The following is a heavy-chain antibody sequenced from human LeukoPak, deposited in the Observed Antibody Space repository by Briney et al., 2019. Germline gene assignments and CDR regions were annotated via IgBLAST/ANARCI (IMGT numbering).Heavy chain of an antibody. Sequence: ASVKVSCKASGYTFTGYYMHWVRQAPGQGLEWMGWINPNSGGTNYAQKFQGRVTMTRDTPISTAYMELSRLRSDDTAVYYCARDHSSGWYGGPSHNFDYWGQGTLVTVSS. D-gene: IGHD6-19*01. CDR3: ARDHSSGWYGGPSHNFDY. V-gene: IGHV1-2*02. J-gene: IGHJ4*02. CDR1: GYTFTGYY. CDR2: INPNSGGT.